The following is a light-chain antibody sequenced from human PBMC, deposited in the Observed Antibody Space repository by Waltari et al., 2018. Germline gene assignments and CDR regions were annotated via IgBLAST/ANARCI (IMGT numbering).Light chain of an antibody. V-gene: IGLV1-51*02. CDR2: QNE. J-gene: IGLJ3*02. CDR3: KTWESRLDGGV. Sequence: QSLLTQPPPVSAAPGQKVTISCSGSRSNIRDNYVSCNQQFPGTAPNLLIYQNERVPSWIGGRVSGSRSGTAAALGITGHQTGDEDEYYCKTWESRLDGGVCGGGTKLTVL. CDR1: RSNIRDNY.